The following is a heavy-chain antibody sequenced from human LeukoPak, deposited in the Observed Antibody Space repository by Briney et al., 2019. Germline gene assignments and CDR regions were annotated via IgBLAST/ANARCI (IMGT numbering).Heavy chain of an antibody. J-gene: IGHJ4*02. CDR2: ISAYNGNT. CDR1: GYTFTSYG. Sequence: ASVKVSYKASGYTFTSYGISWVRQAPGQGLEWMGWISAYNGNTNYAQKLMGRVTMITDTSTSTAYMELRSLRSDDTAVYYCARGPAAAGTSGHVDYWGQGTLVTVSS. D-gene: IGHD6-13*01. V-gene: IGHV1-18*04. CDR3: ARGPAAAGTSGHVDY.